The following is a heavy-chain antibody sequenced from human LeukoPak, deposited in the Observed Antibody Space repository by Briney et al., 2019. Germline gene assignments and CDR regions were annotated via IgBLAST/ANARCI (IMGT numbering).Heavy chain of an antibody. CDR1: GGSFSGYY. Sequence: SETLSLTCAVYGGSFSGYYWSWIRQPPGTGLEWIGEISHSGSTNYNPSLKSRVTISVDTSKNQFSLKLTSVTAADTAVYYCARGVSIAVKSLVLWGRGTLVTVSS. CDR3: ARGVSIAVKSLVL. V-gene: IGHV4-34*01. J-gene: IGHJ2*01. CDR2: ISHSGST. D-gene: IGHD6-19*01.